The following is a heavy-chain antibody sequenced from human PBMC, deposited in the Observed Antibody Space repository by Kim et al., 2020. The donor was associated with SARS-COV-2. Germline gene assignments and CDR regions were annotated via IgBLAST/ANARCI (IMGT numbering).Heavy chain of an antibody. J-gene: IGHJ3*02. Sequence: SETLSLTCTVSGGSISSGSYYWSWIRQPAGKGLEWIGRIYTSGSTNYNPSLKSRVTISVDTSKNQFSLKLSSVTAADTAVYYCARVLSRGFIAAAGLDAFDIWGQGTMVTVSS. CDR3: ARVLSRGFIAAAGLDAFDI. CDR2: IYTSGST. CDR1: GGSISSGSYY. D-gene: IGHD6-13*01. V-gene: IGHV4-61*02.